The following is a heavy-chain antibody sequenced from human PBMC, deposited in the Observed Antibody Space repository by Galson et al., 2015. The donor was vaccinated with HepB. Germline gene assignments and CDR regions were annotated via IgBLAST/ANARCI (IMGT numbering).Heavy chain of an antibody. V-gene: IGHV1-69*13. CDR1: GGTFSSYA. Sequence: SVKVSCKASGGTFSSYAISWVRQAPGQGLEWMGGIIPIFGTANYAQKFQGRVTITADESMSTAYMELSRLRSEDTAVYYCARESQSMTMLHGVAPQYYYYYGMDVLGQRTTVTVSS. CDR2: IIPIFGTA. CDR3: ARESQSMTMLHGVAPQYYYYYGMDV. D-gene: IGHD2-15*01. J-gene: IGHJ6*02.